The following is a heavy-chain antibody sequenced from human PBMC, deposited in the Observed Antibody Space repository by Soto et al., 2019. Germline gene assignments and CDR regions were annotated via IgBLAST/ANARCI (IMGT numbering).Heavy chain of an antibody. Sequence: ASVKVSCKASGYTFPSYGISWVRQAPGQGLEWMGWISAYNGNTNYAQKLQGRVTMTTDTSTSTAYMELRSLRSDDTAVYYCARDLSAYGDYDYWGQGTLVTVSS. D-gene: IGHD4-17*01. CDR3: ARDLSAYGDYDY. CDR1: GYTFPSYG. J-gene: IGHJ4*02. V-gene: IGHV1-18*01. CDR2: ISAYNGNT.